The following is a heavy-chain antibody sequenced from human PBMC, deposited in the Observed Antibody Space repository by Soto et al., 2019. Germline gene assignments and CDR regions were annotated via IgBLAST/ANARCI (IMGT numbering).Heavy chain of an antibody. Sequence: QVQLVESGGGVVQPGRSLRLSCAASGFTFSSYGMHWVRQAPGKGLEWVAVISYDGSNKYYADSVKGRFTISRDNSKNTLYLQMNSLRAEDTAVYYCAKPRRKWEPGGMDVWGQGTTVTVSS. CDR1: GFTFSSYG. CDR2: ISYDGSNK. V-gene: IGHV3-30*18. J-gene: IGHJ6*02. D-gene: IGHD1-26*01. CDR3: AKPRRKWEPGGMDV.